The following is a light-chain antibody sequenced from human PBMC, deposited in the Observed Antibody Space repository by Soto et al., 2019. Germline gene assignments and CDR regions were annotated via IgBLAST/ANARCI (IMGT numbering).Light chain of an antibody. V-gene: IGLV1-44*01. CDR3: ATWDDSLNGGV. Sequence: QSVLTQPPSASGNPGQRVTISCSGTSSNIGSNTVNWYQQLPGTAPKLLIYNNNQRPSGVPDRFSGSKSGTSASLAISGLQSEDEADYYCATWDDSLNGGVFGGGTKVTVL. CDR1: SSNIGSNT. CDR2: NNN. J-gene: IGLJ3*02.